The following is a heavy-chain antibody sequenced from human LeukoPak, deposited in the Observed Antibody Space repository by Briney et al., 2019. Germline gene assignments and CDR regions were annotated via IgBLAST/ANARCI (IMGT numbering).Heavy chain of an antibody. V-gene: IGHV1-18*01. CDR2: ISGYNGHT. CDR1: GYNFTTYA. D-gene: IGHD3-10*01. J-gene: IGHJ4*02. CDR3: ATLSDYYNGDY. Sequence: ASVKVSCKTSGYNFTTYAFSWVRQAPGQGLEWMGWISGYNGHTHFAQNFQDRVTLTTDTATTTAYMELRSLRSEDTAVYYCATLSDYYNGDYWGQGTLVTVSS.